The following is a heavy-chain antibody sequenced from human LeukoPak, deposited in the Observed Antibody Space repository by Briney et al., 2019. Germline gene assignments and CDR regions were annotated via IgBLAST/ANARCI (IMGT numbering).Heavy chain of an antibody. CDR1: GGSISSSSYY. J-gene: IGHJ4*02. CDR2: IYYSGST. V-gene: IGHV4-39*01. Sequence: PSETLSLTCTVSGGSISSSSYYWGWIRQPPGKGLEWFGSIYYSGSTYYNPTLTSRVTISVDTSKNQFSLKLSSVTAADTAVYYCARHITRLRPFNYWGQGTLVTVSS. CDR3: ARHITRLRPFNY. D-gene: IGHD1-20*01.